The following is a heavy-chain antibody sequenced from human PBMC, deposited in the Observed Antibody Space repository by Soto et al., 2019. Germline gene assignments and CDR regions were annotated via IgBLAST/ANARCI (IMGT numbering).Heavy chain of an antibody. Sequence: GGSLRLSCAVSGFTFSNEGMHWVRQVPGKGLEWVSRINKDGSYRNYADSVEGRFTISRDDAKSEVYLQMNKLTAEDTAVYYCARGRLEPFDYWGQGALVTVSS. D-gene: IGHD1-1*01. CDR3: ARGRLEPFDY. CDR1: GFTFSNEG. CDR2: INKDGSYR. V-gene: IGHV3-74*01. J-gene: IGHJ4*02.